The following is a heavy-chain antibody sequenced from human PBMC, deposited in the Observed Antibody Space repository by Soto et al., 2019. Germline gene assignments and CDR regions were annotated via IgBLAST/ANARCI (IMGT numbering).Heavy chain of an antibody. D-gene: IGHD3-10*01. CDR2: IYYSGST. Sequence: SGTLSLTCTVSGGSISSYYWSWIRQPPGKGLEWIGYIYYSGSTNYNPSLKSRVTISVDTSKNQFSLKLSSVTAADTAVYYCARGAGRVLWFVEPPYYYAMVFWGQAPIVTVSS. J-gene: IGHJ6*02. V-gene: IGHV4-59*01. CDR1: GGSISSYY. CDR3: ARGAGRVLWFVEPPYYYAMVF.